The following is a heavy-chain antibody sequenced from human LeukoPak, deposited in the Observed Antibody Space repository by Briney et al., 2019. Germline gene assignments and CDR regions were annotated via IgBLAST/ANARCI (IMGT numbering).Heavy chain of an antibody. V-gene: IGHV3-9*01. J-gene: IGHJ4*02. CDR2: ISWNSGSI. CDR3: AKDIAAVADFFDY. D-gene: IGHD6-19*01. CDR1: GFTFDDYA. Sequence: GGSLRLSCAASGFTFDDYAMHWVRQAPGKGLEWVSGISWNSGSIGYADSVKGRFTISRDNTKNSLYLQMNSLRAEDTALYYCAKDIAAVADFFDYWGQGTLVTVSS.